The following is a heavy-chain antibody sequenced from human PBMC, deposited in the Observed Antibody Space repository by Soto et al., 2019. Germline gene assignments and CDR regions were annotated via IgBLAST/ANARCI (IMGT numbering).Heavy chain of an antibody. CDR1: GYTFTGYY. Sequence: GASVKVSCKASGYTFTGYYMHWVRQAPGQGLEWMGWINPNSGGTNYAQKFQGWVTMTGDTSISTAYMELSRLRSDDTAVYYCARGFGEFNYYGMDVWGQGTTVTVS. CDR2: INPNSGGT. D-gene: IGHD3-10*01. CDR3: ARGFGEFNYYGMDV. V-gene: IGHV1-2*04. J-gene: IGHJ6*02.